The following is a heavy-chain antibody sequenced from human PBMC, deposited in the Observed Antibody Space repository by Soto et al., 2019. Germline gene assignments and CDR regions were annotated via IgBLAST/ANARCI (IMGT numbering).Heavy chain of an antibody. D-gene: IGHD3-16*02. V-gene: IGHV3-30*03. CDR2: ISYDGSNK. CDR3: ADSGGGGAGVHYDYILGTYRYAFDI. J-gene: IGHJ3*02. Sequence: QVQLVESGGGVVQPGRSLRLSCAASGFTFSSYGMHWVRQAPGKGLEWVAVISYDGSNKYYADSVKGRFTISRDNSKNPLYLQMNSLRAEDKAVYYCADSGGGGAGVHYDYILGTYRYAFDIWGQGTMVTVSS. CDR1: GFTFSSYG.